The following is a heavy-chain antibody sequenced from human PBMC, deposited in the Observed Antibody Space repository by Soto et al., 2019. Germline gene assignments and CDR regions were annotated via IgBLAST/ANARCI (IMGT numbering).Heavy chain of an antibody. V-gene: IGHV3-30*18. J-gene: IGHJ6*02. Sequence: QVLLVESGGGVVRPGRSLRLSCGASGFSFSKYGMHWVRQAPGEGLEWLSLISYDGSEKWYAESVKGRFTISRDNSKNTLYLQMNSLRGDDTAVYYCAKGYEVSPPVASGWYSNYFYGVDVWGRGTTVTVS. CDR2: ISYDGSEK. CDR3: AKGYEVSPPVASGWYSNYFYGVDV. CDR1: GFSFSKYG. D-gene: IGHD6-19*01.